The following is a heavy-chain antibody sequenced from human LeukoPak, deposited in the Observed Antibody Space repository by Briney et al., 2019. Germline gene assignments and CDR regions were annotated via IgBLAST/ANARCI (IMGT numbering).Heavy chain of an antibody. D-gene: IGHD1-26*01. J-gene: IGHJ4*02. CDR3: ARDLAYSGSPDY. CDR2: ISAYNGNT. V-gene: IGHV1-18*04. Sequence: ASVKVSRKASGYTFTGYYMHWVRQAPGQGLEWMGWISAYNGNTNYAQKLQGRVTMTTDTSTSTAYMELRSLRSDDTAVYYCARDLAYSGSPDYWGQGTLVTVSS. CDR1: GYTFTGYY.